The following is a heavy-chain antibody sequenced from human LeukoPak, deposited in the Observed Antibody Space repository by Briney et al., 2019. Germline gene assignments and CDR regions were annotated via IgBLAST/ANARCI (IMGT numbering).Heavy chain of an antibody. CDR1: GYTFTSYD. CDR3: ARGLGIPGVYPDLRF. Sequence: ASVKLSCTASGYTFTSYDINWVRQATGQGLEWMGWMNPNSGNTGYAQKFQGRVTMTRDTSISTAYMELSSLRSEDTAVYYCARGLGIPGVYPDLRFWGQGTLVTVSS. D-gene: IGHD4-17*01. J-gene: IGHJ4*02. V-gene: IGHV1-8*01. CDR2: MNPNSGNT.